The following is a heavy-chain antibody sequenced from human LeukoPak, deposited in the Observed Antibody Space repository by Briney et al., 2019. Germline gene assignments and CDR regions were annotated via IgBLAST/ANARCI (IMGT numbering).Heavy chain of an antibody. Sequence: SETLSLTCTVSGGSISSGSYYWSWIRQPAGKGLEWIGRIYTSGSTNSNPSLKSRVTISVDTSKNQFSLKLSSVTAADTAVYYCAREGWVVAAGYYYYMDVWGKGTTVTVSS. J-gene: IGHJ6*03. CDR2: IYTSGST. CDR1: GGSISSGSYY. D-gene: IGHD2-15*01. V-gene: IGHV4-61*02. CDR3: AREGWVVAAGYYYYMDV.